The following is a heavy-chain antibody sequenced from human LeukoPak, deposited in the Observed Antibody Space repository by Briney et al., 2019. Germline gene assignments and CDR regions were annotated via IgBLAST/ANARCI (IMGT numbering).Heavy chain of an antibody. J-gene: IGHJ5*02. D-gene: IGHD3-22*01. CDR1: GGSISSGDYY. CDR3: ARDKAESSGYYWYDNWFDP. CDR2: MYYPPST. Sequence: SQTLSLTCTVSGGSISSGDYYWGWVRQPAGKGLEWIEYMYYPPSTYSPPSLKTRVTMSVPTSKTQFSLKLSSVPAADTAVYYCARDKAESSGYYWYDNWFDPWGQGTLVTVSS. V-gene: IGHV4-30-4*01.